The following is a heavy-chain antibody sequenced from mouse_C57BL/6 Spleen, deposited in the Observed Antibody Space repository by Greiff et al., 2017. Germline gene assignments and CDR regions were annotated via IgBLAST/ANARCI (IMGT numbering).Heavy chain of an antibody. V-gene: IGHV5-4*03. CDR1: GFTFSSYA. CDR3: ARGGITTRAMDY. CDR2: ISDGGSYT. D-gene: IGHD2-4*01. Sequence: EVKLMESGGGLVKPGGSLKLSCAASGFTFSSYAMSWVRQTPEKRLEWVATISDGGSYTYYPDNVKGRFTISRDNAKNNLYLQMSHLKSEDTAMYYCARGGITTRAMDYWGQGTSVTVSS. J-gene: IGHJ4*01.